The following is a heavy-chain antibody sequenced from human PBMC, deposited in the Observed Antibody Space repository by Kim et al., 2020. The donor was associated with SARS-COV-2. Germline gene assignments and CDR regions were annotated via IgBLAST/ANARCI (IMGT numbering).Heavy chain of an antibody. CDR3: ARELGYCSSTSCYKVDAFDI. Sequence: ASVKVSCKASGYTFTSYGISWVRQAPGQGLEWMGWISAYNGNTIYAQKLQGRVTMTTDTSTSTAYMELRSPRSDDTAVYYCARELGYCSSTSCYKVDAFDIWGQGTMVTVSS. V-gene: IGHV1-18*04. D-gene: IGHD2-2*02. CDR1: GYTFTSYG. J-gene: IGHJ3*02. CDR2: ISAYNGNT.